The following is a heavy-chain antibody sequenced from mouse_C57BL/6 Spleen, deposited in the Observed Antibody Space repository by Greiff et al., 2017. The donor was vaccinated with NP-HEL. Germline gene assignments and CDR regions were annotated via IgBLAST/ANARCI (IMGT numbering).Heavy chain of an antibody. CDR3: ARSPPYEYYAMDY. J-gene: IGHJ4*01. V-gene: IGHV1-22*01. CDR1: GYTFTDYN. Sequence: VQLKESGPELVKPGASVKMSCKASGYTFTDYNMHWVKQSHGKSLEWIGYINPNNGGTSYNQKFKGKATLTVNKSSSTAYMELRSLTSEDSAVYYCARSPPYEYYAMDYWGQGTSVTVSS. CDR2: INPNNGGT. D-gene: IGHD2-12*01.